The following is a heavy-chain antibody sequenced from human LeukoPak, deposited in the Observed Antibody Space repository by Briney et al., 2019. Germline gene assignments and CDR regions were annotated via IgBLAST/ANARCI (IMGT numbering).Heavy chain of an antibody. J-gene: IGHJ3*02. CDR2: IYWNDDK. CDR1: GFSLSTSGVS. D-gene: IGHD3-10*01. Sequence: SGPTLVKPTQTLTLTSTFSGFSLSTSGVSVGWIRQPPGKALEWLALIYWNDDKRYSPSLKSRVTITKDTSKNQVVLTMTNMDAVDTATYYCAHILWFGEFRDGFAIWGQGTLVTVSS. V-gene: IGHV2-5*01. CDR3: AHILWFGEFRDGFAI.